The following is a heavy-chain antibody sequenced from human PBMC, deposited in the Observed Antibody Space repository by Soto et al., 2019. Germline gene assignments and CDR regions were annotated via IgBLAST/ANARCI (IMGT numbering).Heavy chain of an antibody. V-gene: IGHV3-33*01. Sequence: GGSLRLSCAASGFTFSSYGMHWVRQAPGKGLEWVAVIWYDGSNKYYADSVKGRFTISRDNSKNTLYLQMNSLRAEDTAVYYCASDGLVGATTLFDYWGQGTLVTVSS. J-gene: IGHJ4*02. CDR2: IWYDGSNK. D-gene: IGHD1-26*01. CDR3: ASDGLVGATTLFDY. CDR1: GFTFSSYG.